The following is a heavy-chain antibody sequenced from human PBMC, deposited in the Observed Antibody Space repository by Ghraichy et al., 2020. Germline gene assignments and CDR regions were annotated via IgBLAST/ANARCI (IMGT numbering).Heavy chain of an antibody. CDR3: ARAGRIITMIVVVIPNPDNWFDP. J-gene: IGHJ5*02. Sequence: SETLSLTCTVSGGSISSSSYYWGWLRQPPGKGLEWIGSIYYSGSTYYNPSLKSRVTISVDTSKNQFSLKLSSVTAADTAVYYCARAGRIITMIVVVIPNPDNWFDPWGQGTLVTVSS. CDR2: IYYSGST. V-gene: IGHV4-39*07. D-gene: IGHD3-22*01. CDR1: GGSISSSSYY.